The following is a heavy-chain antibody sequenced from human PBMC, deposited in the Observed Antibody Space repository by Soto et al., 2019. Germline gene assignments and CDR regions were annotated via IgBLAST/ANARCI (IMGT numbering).Heavy chain of an antibody. Sequence: SETLSLSCTVSGGSVSSGSYYWSWIRQPPGKGLEWIGYIYYSGSTNYNPSLKSRVTISVDTSKNQFSLKLSSVTAADTAVYYCARTGANWNPKGYYFDYWGQGTLVTVSS. CDR2: IYYSGST. V-gene: IGHV4-61*01. CDR3: ARTGANWNPKGYYFDY. D-gene: IGHD1-1*01. J-gene: IGHJ4*02. CDR1: GGSVSSGSYY.